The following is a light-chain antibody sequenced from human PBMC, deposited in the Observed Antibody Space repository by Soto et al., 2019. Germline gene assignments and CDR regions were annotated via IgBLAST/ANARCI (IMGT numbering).Light chain of an antibody. CDR2: DVS. CDR3: SSYTSSSTRV. Sequence: QSALTQPASVSGSPGQSXTXXXXGXXXXVGRCNYLSWYQQHPGKAPKLMIYDVSNRPSGVSNRFSGSKSGNTASLTISGLQAEDEADYYCSSYTSSSTRVFGTGTKLTVL. J-gene: IGLJ1*01. V-gene: IGLV2-14*01. CDR1: XXXVGRCNY.